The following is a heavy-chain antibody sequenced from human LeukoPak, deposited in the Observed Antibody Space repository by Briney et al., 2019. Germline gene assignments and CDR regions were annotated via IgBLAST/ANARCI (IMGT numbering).Heavy chain of an antibody. J-gene: IGHJ4*02. CDR1: GGSFSGYY. D-gene: IGHD3-22*01. V-gene: IGHV4-4*07. CDR2: IYTSGST. Sequence: PSETLSLTCAVYGGSFSGYYWSWIRQPAGKGLEWIGRIYTSGSTNYNPSLKSRVTMSVDTSKNQFSLKLSSVTAADTAVYYCARDYYDSSGYQVFDYWGQGTLVTVSS. CDR3: ARDYYDSSGYQVFDY.